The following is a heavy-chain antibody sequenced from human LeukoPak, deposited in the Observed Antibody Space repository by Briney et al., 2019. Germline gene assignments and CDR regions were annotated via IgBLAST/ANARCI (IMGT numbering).Heavy chain of an antibody. CDR2: IISSSSYI. CDR1: GFTFSSYS. D-gene: IGHD2-2*01. CDR3: ARDPLYCSSTSCYANYFDY. J-gene: IGHJ4*02. Sequence: GGSLRLSCAASGFTFSSYSMNWVRQAPGRGLEWVSSIISSSSYIYYAASVKGRFTISRDNAKISLYMQMNSLRAEDTAVYYCARDPLYCSSTSCYANYFDYWGRGTLVTVSS. V-gene: IGHV3-21*01.